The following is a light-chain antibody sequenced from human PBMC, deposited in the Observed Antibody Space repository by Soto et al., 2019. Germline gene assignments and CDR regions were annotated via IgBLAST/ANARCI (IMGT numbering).Light chain of an antibody. J-gene: IGKJ2*01. V-gene: IGKV3-20*01. CDR1: QSVSSSY. CDR2: AAS. Sequence: EVVLTQSPGTLPLSPGEGATLSCRASQSVSSSYLAWYQQKPGQAPRLLIYAASSRATDVPDRFSGSGAGTDFTLTISRLEPEEFSGYYCQLYGGSHMFSFGQGTKLQIK. CDR3: QLYGGSHMFS.